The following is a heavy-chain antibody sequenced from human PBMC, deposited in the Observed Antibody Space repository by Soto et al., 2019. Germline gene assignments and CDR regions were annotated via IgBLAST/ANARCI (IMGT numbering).Heavy chain of an antibody. D-gene: IGHD4-4*01. CDR2: IIPIFGTA. CDR3: ARGGTVTTFPYNWFDP. CDR1: GGTFSSYA. J-gene: IGHJ5*02. V-gene: IGHV1-69*06. Sequence: SVKVSCKASGGTFSSYAISWVRQAPGQGLEWMGGIIPIFGTANYAQKFQGRVTITADKSTSTAYMELSSLRSEDTAVYYCARGGTVTTFPYNWFDPWGQGTLVTSPQ.